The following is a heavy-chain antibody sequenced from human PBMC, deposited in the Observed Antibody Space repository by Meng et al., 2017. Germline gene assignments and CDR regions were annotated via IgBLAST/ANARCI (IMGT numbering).Heavy chain of an antibody. CDR1: GYTFTGYD. CDR3: ATDHPFGPNAFDI. V-gene: IGHV1-8*03. J-gene: IGHJ3*02. Sequence: ASVKVSCKASGYTFTGYDINWVRQATGQGLEWMGWMNPNSGNTGYAQKFQGRVTITRNTSISTAYMELSSLRSEDTAVYYCATDHPFGPNAFDIWGQGTMVTVSS. CDR2: MNPNSGNT. D-gene: IGHD3-16*01.